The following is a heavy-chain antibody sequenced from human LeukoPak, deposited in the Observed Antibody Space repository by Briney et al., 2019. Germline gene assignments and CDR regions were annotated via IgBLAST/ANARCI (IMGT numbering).Heavy chain of an antibody. CDR2: ISYDGSNK. CDR3: AKEVRDSGSYRFNY. D-gene: IGHD1-26*01. V-gene: IGHV3-30*18. CDR1: GFIFSNYG. Sequence: GRSLRLSCAASGFIFSNYGIHWVRQAPGKGLEWVAVISYDGSNKYYANSVKGRFTISRDNSKNTLYLQMNSLRAEDTAVYYCAKEVRDSGSYRFNYWGQGTLVTVSS. J-gene: IGHJ4*02.